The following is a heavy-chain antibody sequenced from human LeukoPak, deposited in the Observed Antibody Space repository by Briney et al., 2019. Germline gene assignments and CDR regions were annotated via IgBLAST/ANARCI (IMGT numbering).Heavy chain of an antibody. J-gene: IGHJ4*02. CDR1: GFTFSSYG. V-gene: IGHV3-23*01. Sequence: GGSLRLSCAASGFTFSSYGMHWVRQAPGKGLEWVSAISGSGGSTYYADSVKGRFTISRDNSKNTLYLQMNSLRAEDTAVYYCAKDSRLWFGENFDYWGQGTLVTVSS. CDR2: ISGSGGST. CDR3: AKDSRLWFGENFDY. D-gene: IGHD3-10*01.